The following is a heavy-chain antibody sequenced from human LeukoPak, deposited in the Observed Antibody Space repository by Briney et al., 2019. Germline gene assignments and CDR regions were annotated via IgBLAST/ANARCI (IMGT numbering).Heavy chain of an antibody. CDR2: IWSDGRRI. V-gene: IGHV3-33*06. D-gene: IGHD3-10*01. Sequence: PGGTLRLSCVASGFSFSSYARNWVRQAPGKGPEWVGAIWSDGRRIYYADSVKGRFTISRDDSKNTLYLQMNTLRAEDTAVYYCAKDYYESGSSYQRDFDHWGQGTLVTVSS. CDR1: GFSFSSYA. J-gene: IGHJ4*02. CDR3: AKDYYESGSSYQRDFDH.